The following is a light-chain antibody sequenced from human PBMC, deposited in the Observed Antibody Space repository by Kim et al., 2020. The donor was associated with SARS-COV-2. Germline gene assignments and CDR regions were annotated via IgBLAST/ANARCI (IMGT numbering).Light chain of an antibody. J-gene: IGLJ1*01. CDR3: QVWDSSSDHQV. CDR1: NIGIKS. CDR2: YDR. Sequence: AAGKGARITCGGNNIGIKSVNWYQQKPGQAPVVIMYYDRDRTSGIPERFCGSNSGNTATLTISRVEAGDEADYYCQVWDSSSDHQVFGAGTKVTVL. V-gene: IGLV3-21*04.